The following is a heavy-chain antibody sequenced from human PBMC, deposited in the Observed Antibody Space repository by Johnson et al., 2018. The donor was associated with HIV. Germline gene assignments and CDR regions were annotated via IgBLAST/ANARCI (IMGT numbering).Heavy chain of an antibody. V-gene: IGHV3-30*18. CDR2: ISFDGLNK. CDR1: GFTFSSYA. D-gene: IGHD6-19*01. J-gene: IGHJ3*02. Sequence: QVQLVESGGGLVQPGGSLRLSCAASGFTFSSYAMSWVRQAPGKGLEWVAVISFDGLNKNYADSVQGQFTISRDNAKNTLFLHMNSLGADDTAVYYCAKCSSGGSGFLACDMWGQGTMVTVSS. CDR3: AKCSSGGSGFLACDM.